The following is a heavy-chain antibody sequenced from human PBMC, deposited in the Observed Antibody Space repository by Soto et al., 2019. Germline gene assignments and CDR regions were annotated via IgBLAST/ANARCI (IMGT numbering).Heavy chain of an antibody. CDR3: ARGLSGQKHYDYYYLDV. CDR1: GGSFSGYY. J-gene: IGHJ6*03. Sequence: SETLSLTCAVYGGSFSGYYWSWIRQPPGKGLEWIGEINHSGSTNYNPSLKSRVTISVDTSKNQFSLKLSSVTAADTAVYYCARGLSGQKHYDYYYLDVWGKGTTVTVSS. V-gene: IGHV4-34*01. CDR2: INHSGST.